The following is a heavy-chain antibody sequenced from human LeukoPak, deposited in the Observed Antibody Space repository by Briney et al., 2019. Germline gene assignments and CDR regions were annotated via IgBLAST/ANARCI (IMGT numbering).Heavy chain of an antibody. D-gene: IGHD6-13*01. J-gene: IGHJ4*02. CDR2: INQDGSER. CDR3: ARAGIAAAGTRGVLGY. CDR1: GFSISDYW. V-gene: IGHV3-7*03. Sequence: GGSLRLSCAASGFSISDYWMSWLRQASGKGLEWVININQDGSERYSVDSVKGRFTISRDNAKNSLYLQMNSLRAEDTALYHCARAGIAAAGTRGVLGYWGQGTLVTVSS.